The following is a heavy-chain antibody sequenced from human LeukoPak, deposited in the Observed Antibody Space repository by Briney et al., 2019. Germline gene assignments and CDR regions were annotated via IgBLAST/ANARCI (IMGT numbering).Heavy chain of an antibody. CDR2: IYHSGST. V-gene: IGHV4-30-2*01. Sequence: PSQTLSLTCTVSGGSISSGGYYWSWIRQPPGKGLEWIGYIYHSGSTHYNPSLKSRVTISVDRSKNQFSLKLSSVTAADTAVYYCARDSGYCSSTSCSHFDYWGQGTLVTVSS. J-gene: IGHJ4*02. D-gene: IGHD2-2*03. CDR1: GGSISSGGYY. CDR3: ARDSGYCSSTSCSHFDY.